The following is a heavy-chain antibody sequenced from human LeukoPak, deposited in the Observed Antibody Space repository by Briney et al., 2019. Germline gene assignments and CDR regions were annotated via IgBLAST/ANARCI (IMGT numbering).Heavy chain of an antibody. CDR3: ARERIAARRRGPGFDY. Sequence: GGSLRLSCAASGFTFSSYSMNWVRQAPGKGLEWVSSISSSSYIYYADSVKGRFTISRDNAKNSLYLQMNSLRAEDTAVYYCARERIAARRRGPGFDYWGQGTLVTVSS. J-gene: IGHJ4*02. CDR1: GFTFSSYS. V-gene: IGHV3-21*01. CDR2: ISSSSYI. D-gene: IGHD6-6*01.